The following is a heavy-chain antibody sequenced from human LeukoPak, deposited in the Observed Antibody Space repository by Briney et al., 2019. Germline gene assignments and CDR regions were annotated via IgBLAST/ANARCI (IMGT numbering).Heavy chain of an antibody. CDR3: ATSYYDSSGYKYSYYYYYMDV. V-gene: IGHV1-2*02. D-gene: IGHD3-22*01. CDR2: INPDSGGT. Sequence: ASVKVSCKASGYTFTGYYMHWVRQAPGQGLEWMGWINPDSGGTNYAQKFQGRVTMTRDTSISTAYMELSRLRSDDTAVYYCATSYYDSSGYKYSYYYYYMDVWGKGTTVTISS. J-gene: IGHJ6*03. CDR1: GYTFTGYY.